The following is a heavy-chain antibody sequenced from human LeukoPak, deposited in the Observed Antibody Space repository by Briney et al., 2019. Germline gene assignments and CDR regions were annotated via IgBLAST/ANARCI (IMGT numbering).Heavy chain of an antibody. J-gene: IGHJ5*02. CDR1: GYTFTSYD. CDR2: MNPNSGNT. V-gene: IGHV1-8*01. CDR3: ARGPEYYYDSSLRDKP. Sequence: PGASVKVSCKASGYTFTSYDINWVRQATGQGLEWMGWMNPNSGNTGYAQKFQGRVTMTRNTSISTAYMVLSSLRSEDTAVYYCARGPEYYYDSSLRDKPWGQGTLVTASS. D-gene: IGHD3-22*01.